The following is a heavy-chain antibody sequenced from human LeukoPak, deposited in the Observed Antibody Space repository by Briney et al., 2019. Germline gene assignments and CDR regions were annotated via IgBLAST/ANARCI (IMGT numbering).Heavy chain of an antibody. CDR3: ARDPALRDYFDY. CDR1: GFTFSSYA. J-gene: IGHJ4*02. V-gene: IGHV3-30*04. D-gene: IGHD2-15*01. CDR2: ISYDGSNK. Sequence: PGGSLRLSCAASGFTFSSYAMHWVRQAPGKGLEWVAVISYDGSNKYYADSVKGRFTISRDNSKNTLYLQMNSLRAEDTAVYYCARDPALRDYFDYWGQGTLVTVSS.